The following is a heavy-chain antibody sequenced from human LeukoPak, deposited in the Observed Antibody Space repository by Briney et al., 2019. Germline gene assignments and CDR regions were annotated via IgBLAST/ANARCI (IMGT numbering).Heavy chain of an antibody. D-gene: IGHD6-13*01. Sequence: GGSLRLSCAASGFTFSSYWMSWVRQAPGKGLEWVANIKEDGSAKYYVDPVKGRFTVSKDNAKNSLYLQMNSLRVEDTAVYYCVRGYRSSWFDYWGQGTLVTVSS. J-gene: IGHJ5*01. CDR3: VRGYRSSWFDY. CDR1: GFTFSSYW. V-gene: IGHV3-7*01. CDR2: IKEDGSAK.